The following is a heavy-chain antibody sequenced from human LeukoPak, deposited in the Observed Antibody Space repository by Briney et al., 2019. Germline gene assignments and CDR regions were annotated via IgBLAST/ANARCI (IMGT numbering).Heavy chain of an antibody. Sequence: GGSLRLSCAASGFTFSSYVMHWVRQAPGKGLEWVAIISYDGSNEYYADSVKGRFTISRDNSKNTLYLQMNSLRAEDTALYYCAKGLERESRLDSWGQGTLVTVSS. CDR3: AKGLERESRLDS. J-gene: IGHJ4*02. CDR1: GFTFSSYV. D-gene: IGHD1-1*01. CDR2: ISYDGSNE. V-gene: IGHV3-30*04.